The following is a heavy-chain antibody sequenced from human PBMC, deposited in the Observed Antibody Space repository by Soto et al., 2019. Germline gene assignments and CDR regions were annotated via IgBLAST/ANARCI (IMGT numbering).Heavy chain of an antibody. Sequence: GGSLRLSCAASGFTFSSYSMNWVRQAPGKGLEWVSSISSSSSYIYYADSVKGRFTISRDNAKNSLYLQMNSLRAEDTAVYYCARDPVAGVPAAILDYYYGMDVWGQGTTVTVSS. D-gene: IGHD2-2*01. CDR1: GFTFSSYS. V-gene: IGHV3-21*01. CDR3: ARDPVAGVPAAILDYYYGMDV. CDR2: ISSSSSYI. J-gene: IGHJ6*02.